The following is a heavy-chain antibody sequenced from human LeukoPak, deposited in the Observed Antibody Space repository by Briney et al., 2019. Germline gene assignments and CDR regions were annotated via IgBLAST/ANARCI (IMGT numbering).Heavy chain of an antibody. CDR1: GFTFSSYA. Sequence: PGGSLRLSCAASGFTFSSYAMSWVRQAPGKGLEWVSAISGSGGSTYYADSVKGRFTISRDNSKNTLYLQMNSLRAEDTAVYYCAKRVVVTRAKGINWFDPWGQGTLVTVSS. V-gene: IGHV3-23*01. J-gene: IGHJ5*02. CDR2: ISGSGGST. CDR3: AKRVVVTRAKGINWFDP. D-gene: IGHD2-15*01.